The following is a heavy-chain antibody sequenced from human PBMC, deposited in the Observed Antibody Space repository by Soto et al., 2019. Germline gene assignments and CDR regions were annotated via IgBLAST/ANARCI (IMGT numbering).Heavy chain of an antibody. Sequence: PSETLSLTCTVSGGSINSGGYYWSWIRQHPGKGLEWIGYIYYSESTYSNPSLKSRVTISADTSKNQFSLKLSSVTAADTAVYYCARSDGRYWGQGTLVTVS. J-gene: IGHJ4*02. CDR2: IYYSEST. CDR1: GGSINSGGYY. CDR3: ARSDGRY. V-gene: IGHV4-31*03.